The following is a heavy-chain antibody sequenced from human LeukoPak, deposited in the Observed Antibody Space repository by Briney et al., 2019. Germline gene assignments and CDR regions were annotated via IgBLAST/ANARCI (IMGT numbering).Heavy chain of an antibody. J-gene: IGHJ6*04. V-gene: IGHV3-53*01. CDR3: ARDREVVTAKAQMDV. Sequence: PGGSLRLSCAVSGFTVSTNHMSWVRQAPGKGLKWVSVIYQDGNTYYKDFVRGLFTISRDNSKNTLFLQMNSLRAEDTAMYYCARDREVVTAKAQMDVWGKGTTVTVSS. CDR1: GFTVSTNH. CDR2: IYQDGNT. D-gene: IGHD2-21*02.